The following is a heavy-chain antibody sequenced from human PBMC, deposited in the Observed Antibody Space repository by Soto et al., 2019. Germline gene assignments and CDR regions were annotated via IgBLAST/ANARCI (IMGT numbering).Heavy chain of an antibody. Sequence: EVQLLESGGGLVKPGGSLRLSCAASGFTFSAYAMSWVRQAPGKGLAWVSGISGSEGRTLYADSVKGRFTIARDNSKNTLYLQMNSLRGEDTAVYYCAKDGVSTVSRPLFDSWGQGTLVTVSS. V-gene: IGHV3-23*01. D-gene: IGHD4-17*01. J-gene: IGHJ4*02. CDR1: GFTFSAYA. CDR3: AKDGVSTVSRPLFDS. CDR2: ISGSEGRT.